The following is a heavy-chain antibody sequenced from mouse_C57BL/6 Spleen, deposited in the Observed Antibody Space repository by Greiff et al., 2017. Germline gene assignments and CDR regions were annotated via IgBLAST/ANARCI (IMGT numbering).Heavy chain of an antibody. V-gene: IGHV1-15*01. CDR3: TRDYYGSSYDY. Sequence: VQLQQSGAELVRPGASVTLSCKASGYTFTDYEMNWVKQTPVHGLEWIGAIDPDTGGTAYNQKFKGKAILTADKSSSTAYMELRSLTSEDSAVYYYTRDYYGSSYDYWGKGTTLTVSS. J-gene: IGHJ2*01. CDR1: GYTFTDYE. D-gene: IGHD1-1*01. CDR2: IDPDTGGT.